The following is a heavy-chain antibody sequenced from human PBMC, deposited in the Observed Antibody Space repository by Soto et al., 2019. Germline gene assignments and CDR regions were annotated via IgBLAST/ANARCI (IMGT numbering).Heavy chain of an antibody. CDR1: GFIFSTYA. D-gene: IGHD2-2*01. CDR2: ISGSGGST. CDR3: ANLPAPKSQPFDY. V-gene: IGHV3-23*01. J-gene: IGHJ4*02. Sequence: LRLSCEASGFIFSTYAMSWVRQSPGKGLEWVSAISGSGGSTYYADSVKGRFTISRDNSKNTLYLQMNSLRAEDTAVYYCANLPAPKSQPFDYWGQGTLVTVSS.